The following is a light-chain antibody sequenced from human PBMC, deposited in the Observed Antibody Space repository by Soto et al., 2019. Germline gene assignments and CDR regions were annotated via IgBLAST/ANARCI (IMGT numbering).Light chain of an antibody. CDR1: QSVRSSF. Sequence: EIVLTQSPGTLSLSPGERATLSCRASQSVRSSFFAWYQQKPGQAPRLLLYNVSARATGIPDRFSGSGSGTAFTLTINSLKPEDFAVYYCQQYENSVMYTFGQGTKLEIK. J-gene: IGKJ2*01. CDR3: QQYENSVMYT. V-gene: IGKV3-20*01. CDR2: NVS.